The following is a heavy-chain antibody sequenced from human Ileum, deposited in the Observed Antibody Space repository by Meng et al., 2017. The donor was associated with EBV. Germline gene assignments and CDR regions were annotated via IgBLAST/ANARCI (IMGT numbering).Heavy chain of an antibody. J-gene: IGHJ4*02. CDR2: IYHSGST. CDR1: GGSISSSHW. CDR3: AREVAAAGGFDY. Sequence: VQLQQWGPRRVTPSGPLSPLCSVSGGSISSSHWWSWVSQPPGKGLEWIGEIYHSGSTNYNPSLKSRVTISVDKSKNQFSLKLSSVTAADTAVYYCAREVAAAGGFDYWGQGTLVTVSS. D-gene: IGHD6-13*01. V-gene: IGHV4-4*02.